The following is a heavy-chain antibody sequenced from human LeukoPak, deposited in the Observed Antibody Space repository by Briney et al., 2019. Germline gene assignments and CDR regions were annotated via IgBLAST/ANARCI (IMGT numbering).Heavy chain of an antibody. CDR3: AIRRDGYTYDI. V-gene: IGHV4-59*01. CDR1: GGSISSYY. D-gene: IGHD5-24*01. Sequence: PSETLSLTCTVSGGSISSYYWSWIRQPPGKGLEWIGYIYYSGSTNYNPSLKSRVTISVDTSKNQFSLKLSSVTAADTAVYYCAIRRDGYTYDIWGQGTMVTVSS. J-gene: IGHJ3*02. CDR2: IYYSGST.